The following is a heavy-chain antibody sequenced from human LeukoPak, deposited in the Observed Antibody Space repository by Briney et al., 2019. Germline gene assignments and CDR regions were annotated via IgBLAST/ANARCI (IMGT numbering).Heavy chain of an antibody. V-gene: IGHV1-18*01. CDR1: GYTFTSYG. CDR2: ISGYNGNT. Sequence: ASVKVSCKASGYTFTSYGISWVRQAPGQGLEWTGWISGYNGNTNYAQKIQGRVTMTTDTSTSTAYMELRSLRSDDTAVYYCARNPAQTYYDSSGYYLFDYWRQGTLVTVSS. D-gene: IGHD3-22*01. J-gene: IGHJ4*02. CDR3: ARNPAQTYYDSSGYYLFDY.